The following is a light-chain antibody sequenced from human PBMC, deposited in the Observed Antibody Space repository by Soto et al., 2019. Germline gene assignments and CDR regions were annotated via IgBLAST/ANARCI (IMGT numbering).Light chain of an antibody. CDR3: SSYAGSNNLWV. Sequence: QSALTQPPSASGSPGQAVTISCTGSSSDVGGYNYVSWYQQHSGKAPKLMIYEVSKRPSGVPDRFSGSKSGNTASLTVSGLQAEDEADYYCSSYAGSNNLWVFGGGTKVTVL. V-gene: IGLV2-8*01. CDR2: EVS. J-gene: IGLJ3*02. CDR1: SSDVGGYNY.